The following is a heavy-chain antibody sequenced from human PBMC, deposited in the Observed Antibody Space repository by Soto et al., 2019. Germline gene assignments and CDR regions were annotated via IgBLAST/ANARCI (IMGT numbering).Heavy chain of an antibody. Sequence: SETLSLTCAVSGGSISSSNWWSWVRQPPGKGLEWIGEIYHSGSTNYNPSLKSRVTISVDKSKNQFSLKLSSVTAADTAVYYCARDRPSIAADGPFARYGMDVWGQGTTVTVSS. J-gene: IGHJ6*02. D-gene: IGHD6-13*01. V-gene: IGHV4-4*02. CDR2: IYHSGST. CDR1: GGSISSSNW. CDR3: ARDRPSIAADGPFARYGMDV.